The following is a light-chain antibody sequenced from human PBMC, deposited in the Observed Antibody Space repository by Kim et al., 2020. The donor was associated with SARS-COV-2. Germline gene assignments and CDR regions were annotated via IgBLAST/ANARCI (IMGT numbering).Light chain of an antibody. J-gene: IGLJ2*01. CDR1: ELGDKY. CDR2: QDT. CDR3: QAWDSGTAVV. Sequence: VSHGQTASITCSGDELGDKYVFWYQQKPGQSPVLVIYQDTKRPSGIPERFSASNSGNTATLTISGTQATDEADYYCQAWDSGTAVVFGEGTQLTVL. V-gene: IGLV3-1*01.